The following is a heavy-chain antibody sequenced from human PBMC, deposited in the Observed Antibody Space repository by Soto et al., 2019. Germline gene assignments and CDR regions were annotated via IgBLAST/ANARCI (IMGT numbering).Heavy chain of an antibody. V-gene: IGHV4-4*02. CDR2: IYHSGST. CDR3: AKRSLRRLGFVETH. CDR1: GDSFSNTNW. D-gene: IGHD3-3*01. J-gene: IGHJ4*02. Sequence: SETLSLTCAVSGDSFSNTNWWSWVRQPPGKGLEWIGEIYHSGSTNYNPSLRSRVTISLDKSKNQFSLNLTSVTAADTAFYYCAKRSLRRLGFVETHWGQGTLVTVSS.